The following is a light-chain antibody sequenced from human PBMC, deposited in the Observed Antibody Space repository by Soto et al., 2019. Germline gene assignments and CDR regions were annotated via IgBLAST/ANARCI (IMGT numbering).Light chain of an antibody. CDR2: WAS. CDR1: QSVLDSSNNKNH. J-gene: IGKJ1*01. V-gene: IGKV4-1*01. Sequence: DIVMTQSPDSLAVSLGERATINCKSRQSVLDSSNNKNHLAWYQQKPGQPPKLLIYWASTREAGVPDRLSGSGSGTDFTITISSLQAEDVAVYYCQQYYSTPPTFGQGTKVEIK. CDR3: QQYYSTPPT.